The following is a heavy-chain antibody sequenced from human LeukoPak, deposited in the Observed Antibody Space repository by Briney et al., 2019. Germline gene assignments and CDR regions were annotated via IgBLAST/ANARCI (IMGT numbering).Heavy chain of an antibody. D-gene: IGHD1-26*01. J-gene: IGHJ3*02. CDR2: IYTTGRT. CDR3: AKILGSGVWYSFDM. Sequence: PSEPLSLMCSVCCGSVNRYYWIWIRAPPGKRLEGLGYIYTTGRTSYTPTPQRRVTISVDPSTHQLSLKPSSGAAAHTAVYYCAKILGSGVWYSFDMGGQGTMVTVPS. V-gene: IGHV4-4*09. CDR1: CGSVNRYY.